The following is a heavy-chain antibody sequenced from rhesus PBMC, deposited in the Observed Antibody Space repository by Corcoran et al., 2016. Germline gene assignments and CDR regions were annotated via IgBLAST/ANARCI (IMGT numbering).Heavy chain of an antibody. Sequence: QVQLQESGPGVVKPSETLSLTCAVSGGSISDSYRWSWIRQPPGKGLEWIGYLIGNSTSTNYNPSLKSRVTISKDTSKNQFSLKLSSVTAADTAVYYCARDHFMVATGIDYWGQGVLVTVSS. CDR3: ARDHFMVATGIDY. V-gene: IGHV4S10*01. CDR1: GGSISDSYR. D-gene: IGHD4-4*01. J-gene: IGHJ4*01. CDR2: LIGNSTST.